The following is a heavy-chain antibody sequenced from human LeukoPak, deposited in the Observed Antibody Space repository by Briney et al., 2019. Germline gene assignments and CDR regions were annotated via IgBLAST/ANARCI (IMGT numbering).Heavy chain of an antibody. V-gene: IGHV3-30-3*01. J-gene: IGHJ4*02. Sequence: GRSLRLSCAASGFTFSSYAMHWVRQAPGKGLEWVAVISYDGSNKYYADSVKGRFTISRDNSKNTLYLQMNSLRDEDTAVYYCARGGLVIDLFDYWGQGTLVTVSS. CDR2: ISYDGSNK. D-gene: IGHD3-9*01. CDR1: GFTFSSYA. CDR3: ARGGLVIDLFDY.